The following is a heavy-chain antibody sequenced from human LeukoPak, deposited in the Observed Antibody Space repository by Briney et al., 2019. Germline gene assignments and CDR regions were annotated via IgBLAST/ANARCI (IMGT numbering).Heavy chain of an antibody. CDR2: ISSSGSTI. Sequence: GGSLRLSCAASGFTFSDYYMSWIRQAPGKGLEWVSYISSSGSTIYYADSVKGRFTISRDNAKNSLYLQMNSPRAEDTAVYYFARDSSGWYPYYFDYWGQGTLVTVSS. J-gene: IGHJ4*02. CDR3: ARDSSGWYPYYFDY. D-gene: IGHD6-19*01. V-gene: IGHV3-11*01. CDR1: GFTFSDYY.